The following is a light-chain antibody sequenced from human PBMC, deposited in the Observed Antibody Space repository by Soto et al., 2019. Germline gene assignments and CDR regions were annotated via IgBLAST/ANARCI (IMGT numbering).Light chain of an antibody. CDR2: GAS. J-gene: IGKJ1*01. Sequence: EIVMTQSPATLSVSPGERATLSCRASQSVSSNLAWYQQKPGQAPRLLIYGASTRANGIPARFSGSGSGTEFALTISSMQAEHFAVYYCHQYNNWPPSTFGQGTKVYIK. CDR3: HQYNNWPPST. V-gene: IGKV3-15*01. CDR1: QSVSSN.